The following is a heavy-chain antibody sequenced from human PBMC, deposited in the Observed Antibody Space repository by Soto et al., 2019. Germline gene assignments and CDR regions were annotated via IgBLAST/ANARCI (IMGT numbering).Heavy chain of an antibody. V-gene: IGHV5-10-1*01. D-gene: IGHD2-2*01. J-gene: IGHJ6*02. CDR2: IDPSDSYT. Sequence: GESRKISCKGSGYSFTSYWISWVRQMPGKGLEWMGRIDPSDSYTNYSPSFQGHVPISADKSISTAYLQWSSLKASDTAMYYCARLRIVVVPCDMRAAYGMDVWAQGTTVPVSS. CDR1: GYSFTSYW. CDR3: ARLRIVVVPCDMRAAYGMDV.